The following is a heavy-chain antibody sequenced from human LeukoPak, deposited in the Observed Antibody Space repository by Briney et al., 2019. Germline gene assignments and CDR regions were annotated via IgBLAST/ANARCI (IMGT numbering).Heavy chain of an antibody. CDR2: ISSSSTYI. J-gene: IGHJ5*01. D-gene: IGHD3-10*01. CDR3: ARDRAVSGRFGEVAS. Sequence: PGGSLRLSCAASGFTFSSYSMNWVRQAPGKGLEWVSFISSSSTYIYYADSVKGRFTISRDDAKNSLYLQMSSLRADDTAVYYCARDRAVSGRFGEVASWGQGTLVTVSS. V-gene: IGHV3-21*01. CDR1: GFTFSSYS.